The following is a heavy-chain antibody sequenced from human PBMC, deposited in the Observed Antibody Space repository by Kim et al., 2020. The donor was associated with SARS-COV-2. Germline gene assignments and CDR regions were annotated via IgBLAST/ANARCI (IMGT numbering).Heavy chain of an antibody. CDR2: IYSGGST. D-gene: IGHD6-13*01. V-gene: IGHV3-53*01. Sequence: GGSLRLSCAASGFTVSSNYMSWVRQAPGKGLEWVSVIYSGGSTYYADSVKGRFTISRDNSKNTLYLQMNSLRAEDTAVYYCARDLAAGANWFDPWGQGTLVTVSS. CDR3: ARDLAAGANWFDP. J-gene: IGHJ5*02. CDR1: GFTVSSNY.